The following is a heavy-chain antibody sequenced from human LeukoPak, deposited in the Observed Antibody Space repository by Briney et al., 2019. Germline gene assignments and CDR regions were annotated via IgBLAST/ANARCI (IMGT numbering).Heavy chain of an antibody. CDR2: VYYSGST. J-gene: IGHJ4*02. Sequence: SETLSLTCTVSGGSISSSSYYWDWIRQPPGKGLEWIGSVYYSGSTYYNPSLKSRLTISMDTSKNQFSLKLSSVTAADTAVYYCARRPRTYFDFWGQGILVTVSS. D-gene: IGHD3/OR15-3a*01. CDR3: ARRPRTYFDF. CDR1: GGSISSSSYY. V-gene: IGHV4-39*01.